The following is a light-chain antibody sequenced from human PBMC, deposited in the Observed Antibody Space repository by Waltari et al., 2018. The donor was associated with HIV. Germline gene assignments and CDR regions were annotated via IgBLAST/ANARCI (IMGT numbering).Light chain of an antibody. CDR3: QTWGTGIRV. Sequence: QLVLTQSPSASASLGASVKLTCPLSTGPRSSAIPCHQQQPEKGPHYLRKVTRDGSHRKGDGIPDRFSGASSGAERYLTISSLQSEDEAAYYCQTWGTGIRVFGGGTKLTVL. CDR2: VTRDGSH. CDR1: TGPRSSA. V-gene: IGLV4-69*01. J-gene: IGLJ3*02.